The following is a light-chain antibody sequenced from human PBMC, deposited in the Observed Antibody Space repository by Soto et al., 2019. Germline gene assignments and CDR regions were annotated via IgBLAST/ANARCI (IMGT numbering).Light chain of an antibody. Sequence: DIQMTQSPSTLSASVGDRVTITCRACQSISSWLAWYQQKPGKAPKVVIYKASSLESGVPSRFSGSGSGTQFTLTIRSLQPDDFATYYFQQYNSYPWTFGQGTKVDFK. CDR3: QQYNSYPWT. CDR2: KAS. J-gene: IGKJ1*01. V-gene: IGKV1-5*03. CDR1: QSISSW.